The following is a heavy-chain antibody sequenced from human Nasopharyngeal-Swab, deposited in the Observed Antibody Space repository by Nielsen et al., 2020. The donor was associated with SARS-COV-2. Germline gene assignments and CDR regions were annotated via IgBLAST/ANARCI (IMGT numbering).Heavy chain of an antibody. CDR2: INHSGST. D-gene: IGHD1-1*01. CDR3: ARGRNWKGPQPKNSWFDP. Sequence: SETLSLTCAVYGGSFSGYYWSWIRQPPGKGLEWIGEINHSGSTNYNPSLKSRVTISVDTSKNQLSLKLSSVTAADTAVYYCARGRNWKGPQPKNSWFDPWGQGTLVTVSS. CDR1: GGSFSGYY. J-gene: IGHJ5*02. V-gene: IGHV4-34*01.